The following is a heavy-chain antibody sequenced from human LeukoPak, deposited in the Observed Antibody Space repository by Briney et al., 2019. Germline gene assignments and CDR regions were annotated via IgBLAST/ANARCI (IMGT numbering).Heavy chain of an antibody. J-gene: IGHJ4*02. CDR3: AKGYSSGWSPFDY. CDR2: ISSSSSYI. D-gene: IGHD6-19*01. Sequence: RTGGSLRLSCAASGFTFSSYSMNWVCQAPGKGLEWVSSISSSSSYIYYADSVKGRFTISRDNSKNTLYLQMNSLRAEDTAIYYCAKGYSSGWSPFDYWGQGTLATVSS. V-gene: IGHV3-21*01. CDR1: GFTFSSYS.